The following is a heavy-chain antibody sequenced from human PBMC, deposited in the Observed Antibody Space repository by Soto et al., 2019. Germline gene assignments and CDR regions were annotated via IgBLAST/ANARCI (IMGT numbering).Heavy chain of an antibody. CDR2: ISTSSIYT. Sequence: QVQLVESGGGLVKPGGSLRLSCAASGFTFSDYYMRWIRQAPGRGLEWISYISTSSIYTIYADSVKGRFTISRDNAKNSLSLQMNSLRAEATAVYYCARMYYYGSGEHHWFDPWGQGTLVTVSS. V-gene: IGHV3-11*05. CDR3: ARMYYYGSGEHHWFDP. D-gene: IGHD3-10*01. CDR1: GFTFSDYY. J-gene: IGHJ5*02.